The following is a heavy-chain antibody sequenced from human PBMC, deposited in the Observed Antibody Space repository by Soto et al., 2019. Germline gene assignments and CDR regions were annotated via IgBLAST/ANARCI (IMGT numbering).Heavy chain of an antibody. CDR2: INHSGST. V-gene: IGHV4-34*01. D-gene: IGHD4-17*01. CDR1: GGSFSGYY. J-gene: IGHJ5*02. Sequence: SETLSLTCAVYGGSFSGYYWSWIRQPPGKGLEWIGEINHSGSTNYNPSLKSRVTISVDTSKNQFSLKLSSVTAADTAVYYCASLAHDYGDSKSFWWFDPWGQGTLVTVSS. CDR3: ASLAHDYGDSKSFWWFDP.